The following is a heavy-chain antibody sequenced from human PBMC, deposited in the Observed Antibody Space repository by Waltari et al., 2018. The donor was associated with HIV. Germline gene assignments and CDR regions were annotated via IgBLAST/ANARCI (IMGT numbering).Heavy chain of an antibody. CDR1: GGSIRSSSSY. V-gene: IGHV4-39*07. Sequence: QLQLQESDSGLVKTSETLSRTCPVSGGSIRSSSSYCEWLRQPPGKVLEWIGSIYYSGSTYYNPSLKSRVTISVDTSKNQFSLKLSSVTAADTAVYYCARDRALLRLGELSPGAFDIWGQGTMVTVSS. CDR2: IYYSGST. D-gene: IGHD3-16*02. CDR3: ARDRALLRLGELSPGAFDI. J-gene: IGHJ3*02.